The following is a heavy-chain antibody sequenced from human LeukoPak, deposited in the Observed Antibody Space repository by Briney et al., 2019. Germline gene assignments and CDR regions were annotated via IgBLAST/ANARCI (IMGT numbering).Heavy chain of an antibody. CDR3: AKWGKTYYYDSSGYHFDY. Sequence: GGSLRLSCAASGFTFSSYGMHWVRQAPGKGLEWVAFIRYDGSNKYYADSVKGRFTISRDNSKNTLYLQMNSLRAEDTAVYYCAKWGKTYYYDSSGYHFDYWGQGTLVTVSS. J-gene: IGHJ4*02. V-gene: IGHV3-30*02. CDR1: GFTFSSYG. CDR2: IRYDGSNK. D-gene: IGHD3-22*01.